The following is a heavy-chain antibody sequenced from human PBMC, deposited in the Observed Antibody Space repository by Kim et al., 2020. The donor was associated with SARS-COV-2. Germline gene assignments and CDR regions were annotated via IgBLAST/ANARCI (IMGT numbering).Heavy chain of an antibody. V-gene: IGHV3-48*03. Sequence: GGSLRLSCAASGFTFGGYAMHWVRQAPGKGLEWVSCISSSGGSIYYADSVKGRFTISRDNAKNSLYLQMNRLRAEDTAVYYCARDPSRSPPFWYYYYGMDVWGQGTLVTVSS. CDR1: GFTFGGYA. CDR3: ARDPSRSPPFWYYYYGMDV. J-gene: IGHJ6*02. D-gene: IGHD6-6*01. CDR2: ISSSGGSI.